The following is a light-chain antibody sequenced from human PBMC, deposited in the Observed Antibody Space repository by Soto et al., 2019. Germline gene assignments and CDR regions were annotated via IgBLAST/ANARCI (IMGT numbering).Light chain of an antibody. V-gene: IGLV2-14*03. CDR2: GVS. J-gene: IGLJ7*01. CDR1: ISDIGSYNY. CDR3: SSYTTKKSLL. Sequence: QSALTQPASVSGSPGQSITFSCTGTISDIGSYNYVSWYQQHPGKAPKLMIFGVSNRPSGVSNRFSGSKSDNTASLTISGLQAEDEAFYYCSSYTTKKSLLFGGGTQLTVL.